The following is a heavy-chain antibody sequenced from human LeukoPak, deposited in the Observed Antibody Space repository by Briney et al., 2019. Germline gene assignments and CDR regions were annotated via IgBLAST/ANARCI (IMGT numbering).Heavy chain of an antibody. D-gene: IGHD2-15*01. V-gene: IGHV4-59*01. Sequence: SETLSLTCTVSGGSISSYYWSWIRQPPGKGLEWIGYIYYSGSTNYTPSLKSRVTISVDTSKNQFSLKLSSVTAADTAVYYCARHIVVVVAATPDNWFDPWGQGTLVTVSS. CDR3: ARHIVVVVAATPDNWFDP. CDR2: IYYSGST. J-gene: IGHJ5*02. CDR1: GGSISSYY.